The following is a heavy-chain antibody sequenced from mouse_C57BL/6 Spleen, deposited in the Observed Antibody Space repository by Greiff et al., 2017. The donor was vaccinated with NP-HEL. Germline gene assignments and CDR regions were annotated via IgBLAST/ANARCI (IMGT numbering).Heavy chain of an antibody. Sequence: EVQLQQSGPVLVKPGASVKMSCKASGYTFTDYYMNWVKQSHGKSLEWIGVINPYNGGTSYNQKFKGKATLTVAKSSSTAYMELNSLTSEDSAVYYCARWGGNYDAMDYWGQGTSVTVSS. CDR1: GYTFTDYY. CDR2: INPYNGGT. CDR3: ARWGGNYDAMDY. V-gene: IGHV1-19*01. D-gene: IGHD2-1*01. J-gene: IGHJ4*01.